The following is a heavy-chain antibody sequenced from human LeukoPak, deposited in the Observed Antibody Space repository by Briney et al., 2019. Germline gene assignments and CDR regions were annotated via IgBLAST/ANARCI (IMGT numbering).Heavy chain of an antibody. J-gene: IGHJ3*02. CDR1: GFTFSSYE. D-gene: IGHD6-19*01. CDR3: AKGYSSGWGRAFDI. Sequence: PGGSLRLSCAASGFTFSSYEMNWVRQAPGKGLEWVSYISSSGSTMYYADSVKGRFTISRDNSKNTLYLQMNSLRAEDTAVYYCAKGYSSGWGRAFDIWGQGTMVTVSS. CDR2: ISSSGSTM. V-gene: IGHV3-48*03.